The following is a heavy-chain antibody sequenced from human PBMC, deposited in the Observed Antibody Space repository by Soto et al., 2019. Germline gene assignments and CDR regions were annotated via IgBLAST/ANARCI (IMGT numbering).Heavy chain of an antibody. J-gene: IGHJ3*02. CDR2: INPATGAA. CDR3: ARGGGVGVAGSAAFDM. D-gene: IGHD3-3*01. CDR1: GYPVTAYY. V-gene: IGHV1-2*02. Sequence: QLHLVQSGAVVKKPGASVTVSCSASGYPVTAYYMHWVRQAPGRGLEWMGGINPATGAAKYTQTFHGRVTMTRDTSTSTVFRELSGLTSEDTAVFYCARGGGVGVAGSAAFDMWGQGTLVTVSS.